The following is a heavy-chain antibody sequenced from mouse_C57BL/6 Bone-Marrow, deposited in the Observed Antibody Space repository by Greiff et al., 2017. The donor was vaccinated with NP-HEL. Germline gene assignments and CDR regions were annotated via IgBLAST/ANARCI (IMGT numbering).Heavy chain of an antibody. D-gene: IGHD1-1*01. CDR1: GFTFSDYG. CDR2: ISSGSSNI. V-gene: IGHV5-17*01. CDR3: ARDYGSSPDY. Sequence: EVKLMESGGGLVKPGGSLKLSCAASGFTFSDYGMHWVRQAPEKGLEWVAYISSGSSNIYYADTVKGRFTISRDNAKNTLFLQMTSLRSEDTAMYYCARDYGSSPDYWGKGTTLTVSS. J-gene: IGHJ2*01.